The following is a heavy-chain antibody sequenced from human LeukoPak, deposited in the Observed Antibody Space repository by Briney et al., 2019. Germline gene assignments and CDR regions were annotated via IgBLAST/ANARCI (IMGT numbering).Heavy chain of an antibody. J-gene: IGHJ4*02. CDR3: AKSGTCFDFDY. V-gene: IGHV3-7*01. Sequence: PGGSRRLSVAASGFTFNNFGMNGVRRAPGKGREGGGNIKQEGNEKYYVDSVKGRFTISNDNAKTSLYLQINSLTPDDTAVYYCAKSGTCFDFDYWGQGALVTVSS. CDR1: GFTFNNFG. D-gene: IGHD2-15*01. CDR2: IKQEGNEK.